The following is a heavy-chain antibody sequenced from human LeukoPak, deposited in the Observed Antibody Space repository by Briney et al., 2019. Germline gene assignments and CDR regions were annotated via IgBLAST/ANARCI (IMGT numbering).Heavy chain of an antibody. Sequence: GGSLRLSCAASGFTFSSYEMIWVRQAPGKGLEWVAFIRYDGSNKIYADSVKGRFTISRDNSYNTVYLQMTGLRAEDTAVYYCARVRSPRYFDYWGQGTLVTVSS. J-gene: IGHJ4*02. CDR2: IRYDGSNK. V-gene: IGHV3-30*02. CDR1: GFTFSSYE. CDR3: ARVRSPRYFDY.